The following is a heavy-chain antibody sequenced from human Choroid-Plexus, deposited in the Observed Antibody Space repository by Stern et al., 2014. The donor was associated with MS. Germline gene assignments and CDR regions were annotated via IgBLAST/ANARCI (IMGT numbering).Heavy chain of an antibody. CDR2: IYYSGST. Sequence: QLQESGPGLVKPSETLSLTFTVFGGPIRSYYWSWIRQPPGKGLQWIGSIYYSGSTNYDPSLKSRLTISVDTSRNHFSLQLTSVTSADTAVYYCARAVLGASYYFDYWGHGSLVTVSS. J-gene: IGHJ4*01. CDR1: GGPIRSYY. CDR3: ARAVLGASYYFDY. D-gene: IGHD3-10*01. V-gene: IGHV4-59*01.